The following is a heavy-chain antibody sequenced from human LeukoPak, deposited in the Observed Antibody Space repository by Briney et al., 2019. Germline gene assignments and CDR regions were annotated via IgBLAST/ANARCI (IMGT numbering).Heavy chain of an antibody. J-gene: IGHJ4*02. Sequence: GGALRLCCAAYGFTFSSDWMSWVRQDPGKGVERVANIKQDGSEKYYVDSVKGRFTISRDNAKNSLYLQMNSLRAEDTAVYYCAREDYGDHVPFDYWGRGTLVTVSS. CDR2: IKQDGSEK. D-gene: IGHD4-17*01. CDR1: GFTFSSDW. CDR3: AREDYGDHVPFDY. V-gene: IGHV3-7*01.